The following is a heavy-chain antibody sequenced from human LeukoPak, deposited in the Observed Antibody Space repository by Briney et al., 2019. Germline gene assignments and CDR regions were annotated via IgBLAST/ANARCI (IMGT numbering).Heavy chain of an antibody. CDR1: GVSISSHY. CDR2: IYYSGST. CDR3: ARFPQIFGVVTGNDY. J-gene: IGHJ4*02. Sequence: TSETLSLTCTVSGVSISSHYWSWLRQPPGKGLEWIGYIYYSGSTNYNPSLKSRVTISVDTSKNQFSLKLSSVTAADTAVYYCARFPQIFGVVTGNDYWGQGTLVTVSS. V-gene: IGHV4-59*11. D-gene: IGHD3-3*01.